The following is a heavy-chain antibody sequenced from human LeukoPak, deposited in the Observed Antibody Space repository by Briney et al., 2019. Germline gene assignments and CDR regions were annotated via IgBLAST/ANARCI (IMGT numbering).Heavy chain of an antibody. V-gene: IGHV3-33*06. J-gene: IGHJ6*03. CDR2: IWYDESNS. CDR3: AKSFLELEAYDYYMDV. D-gene: IGHD1-7*01. Sequence: QPGGSLRLSCAASGFTVITNDMTWVRQAPGKGLEWVAVIWYDESNSYYADSVKGRFTISRDNSKKTLYLQMNSLRAEDTAVYYCAKSFLELEAYDYYMDVWGKGTTVTVSS. CDR1: GFTVITND.